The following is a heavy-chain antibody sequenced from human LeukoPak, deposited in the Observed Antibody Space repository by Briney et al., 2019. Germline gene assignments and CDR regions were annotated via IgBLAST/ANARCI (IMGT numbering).Heavy chain of an antibody. V-gene: IGHV1-2*02. CDR2: INPNSGGT. CDR1: GYTFTSYY. D-gene: IGHD2/OR15-2a*01. J-gene: IGHJ4*02. Sequence: ASVKVSCKASGYTFTSYYMHWVRQAPGQGLEWMGWINPNSGGTNYAQKFQGRVTMTRDTSISTAYMELSRLRSDDTAVYYCARGVIGTTFIDYWGQGTLVTVSS. CDR3: ARGVIGTTFIDY.